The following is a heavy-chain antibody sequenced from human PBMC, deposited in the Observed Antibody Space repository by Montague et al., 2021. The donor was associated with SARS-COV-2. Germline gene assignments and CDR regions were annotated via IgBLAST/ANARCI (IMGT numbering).Heavy chain of an antibody. J-gene: IGHJ4*02. Sequence: SETRSLTCSVSGDSISRGQYYWTWIRQSPGKGLEWIGEINHSGSTNYSPSLESRVAISVDTSKNQFSLKLNSVTAADTAIYYCARATVDINMILVVITSVNHYFDSWGQGTLVTVSP. D-gene: IGHD3-22*01. V-gene: IGHV4-39*07. CDR3: ARATVDINMILVVITSVNHYFDS. CDR1: GDSISRGQYY. CDR2: INHSGST.